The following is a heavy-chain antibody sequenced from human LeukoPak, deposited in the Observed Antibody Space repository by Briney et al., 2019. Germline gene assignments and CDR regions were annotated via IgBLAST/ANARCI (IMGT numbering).Heavy chain of an antibody. CDR1: VGSISSYY. V-gene: IGHV4-59*01. Sequence: SETLSLTCTFSVGSISSYYWGWIRLPPGKGLGGFGDIYYTGATYYNPSLKSRVTISLATSKNQFSLKLSSVTAADAAVYYCSRAGYSYGTGYYFDYWGQGALVTVSS. D-gene: IGHD5-18*01. J-gene: IGHJ4*02. CDR2: IYYTGAT. CDR3: SRAGYSYGTGYYFDY.